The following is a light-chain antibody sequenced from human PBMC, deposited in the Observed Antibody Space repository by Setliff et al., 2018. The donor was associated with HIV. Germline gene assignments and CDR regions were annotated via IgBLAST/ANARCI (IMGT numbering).Light chain of an antibody. Sequence: QSVLTQAPSASGTPGQRVTISCSGSSSNIGSNYVYWYQQLPGTAPKLLIYRNDQRPSGVPARFSGSKSGASASLAISGLRSEDEADYSCAAWDDSLSALLFGGGTKVTV. CDR2: RND. V-gene: IGLV1-47*01. CDR3: AAWDDSLSALL. J-gene: IGLJ2*01. CDR1: SSNIGSNY.